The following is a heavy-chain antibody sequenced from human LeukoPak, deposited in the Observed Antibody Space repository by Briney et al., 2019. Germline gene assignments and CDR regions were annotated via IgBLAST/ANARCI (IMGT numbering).Heavy chain of an antibody. CDR3: ARQPRYCSGGSCLDDAFDI. V-gene: IGHV4-39*01. J-gene: IGHJ3*02. Sequence: ASQTLSLTCTVSGGSISSSSYYWGWIRQPPGKGLEWIGSIYYSGSTYYNPSLKSRVTISVDTSKNQFSLKLSSVTAADTAVYYCARQPRYCSGGSCLDDAFDIWGQGTMVTVSS. D-gene: IGHD2-15*01. CDR1: GGSISSSSYY. CDR2: IYYSGST.